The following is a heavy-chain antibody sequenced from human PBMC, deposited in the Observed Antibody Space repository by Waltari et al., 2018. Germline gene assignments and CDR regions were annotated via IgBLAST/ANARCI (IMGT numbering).Heavy chain of an antibody. J-gene: IGHJ4*02. CDR3: AKDREYQVFCFDY. CDR1: GFTFSTYA. CDR2: ISGSGDDT. V-gene: IGHV3-23*04. Sequence: EVQLVESGGGLVQPGGSLRLSCAASGFTFSTYAMSWVRQAPGKGLEWVSSISGSGDDTYYADSVKGRFTISRDSSKSTLYLQMNSLRAEDTALYYCAKDREYQVFCFDYWGQGALVTVSS. D-gene: IGHD2-2*01.